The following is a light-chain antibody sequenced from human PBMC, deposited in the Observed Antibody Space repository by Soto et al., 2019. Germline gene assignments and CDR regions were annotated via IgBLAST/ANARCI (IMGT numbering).Light chain of an antibody. V-gene: IGKV3-20*01. J-gene: IGKJ1*01. CDR3: QHSASSSRT. Sequence: EIVLTQSPGTLSLSPGERATLSCRASQSLTSSYLAWYQQKPGQSPRLLIYGASRRATGIPDRFSGSGSGTDFTLTISRLEPEDFAVYYCQHSASSSRTFGQGTKVDIK. CDR2: GAS. CDR1: QSLTSSY.